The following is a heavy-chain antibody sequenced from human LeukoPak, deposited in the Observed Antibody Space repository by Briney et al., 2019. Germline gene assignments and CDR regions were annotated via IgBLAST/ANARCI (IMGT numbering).Heavy chain of an antibody. Sequence: SETLSLTCTVSGGSISSSSYYWGWIRQPPVKGLEWIGSIYYSGSTYYNPSLKSRVTISVDTSKNQFSLKLSSVTAADTAVYYCAESLSSVSYHFDYWGQGTLVTVSS. CDR1: GGSISSSSYY. CDR2: IYYSGST. CDR3: AESLSSVSYHFDY. V-gene: IGHV4-39*01. D-gene: IGHD3-10*01. J-gene: IGHJ4*02.